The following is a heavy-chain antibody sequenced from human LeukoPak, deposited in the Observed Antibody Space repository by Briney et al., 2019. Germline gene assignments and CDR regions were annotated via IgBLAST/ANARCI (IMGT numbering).Heavy chain of an antibody. Sequence: GGSLRLSCAASGYTFSSYAMSWVRQAPGKGLEWVSAISGSGGSTYYADSVKGRFTISRDNSKNTLYLQMNSLRAEDTAVYYRAKDCGSYYSPSGAFDIWGQGTMVTVSS. CDR3: AKDCGSYYSPSGAFDI. V-gene: IGHV3-23*01. CDR2: ISGSGGST. D-gene: IGHD1-26*01. CDR1: GYTFSSYA. J-gene: IGHJ3*02.